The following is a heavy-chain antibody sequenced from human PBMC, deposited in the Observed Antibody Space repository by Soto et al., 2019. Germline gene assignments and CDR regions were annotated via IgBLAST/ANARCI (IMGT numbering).Heavy chain of an antibody. CDR3: AKRPDTAMAPVYFDY. CDR2: VRHDGSDI. CDR1: AFIFPDYG. Sequence: GGSLTLSCAASAFIFPDYGMHWVRQSPGKGLEWVAVVRHDGSDIHYADSVKGRFIISRDNSKNTLYLQMNSLRAEDTAVYYCAKRPDTAMAPVYFDYWGQGTLVTVSS. V-gene: IGHV3-30*02. D-gene: IGHD5-18*01. J-gene: IGHJ4*02.